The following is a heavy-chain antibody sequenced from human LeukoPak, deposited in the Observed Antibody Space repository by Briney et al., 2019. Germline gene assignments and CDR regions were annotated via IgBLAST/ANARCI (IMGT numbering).Heavy chain of an antibody. CDR1: GGPISTSSYY. CDR3: ARWSTTVFDY. Sequence: SETLSLTCTVSGGPISTSSYYWGWIRQPPGKGLEWIGSINYGGTTSYNPSLKSRVTIFVDTSKNQFSLKLRSVTAADTAAYYCARWSTTVFDYWGQGTLVTVSS. J-gene: IGHJ4*02. D-gene: IGHD4-17*01. V-gene: IGHV4-39*01. CDR2: INYGGTT.